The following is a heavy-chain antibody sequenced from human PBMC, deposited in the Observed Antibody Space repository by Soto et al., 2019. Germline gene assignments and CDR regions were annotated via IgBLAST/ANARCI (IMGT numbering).Heavy chain of an antibody. CDR1: GGSINSGGYS. CDR3: ARAFTGMGLFDY. J-gene: IGHJ4*02. CDR2: LYHGGAT. V-gene: IGHV4-30-2*01. D-gene: IGHD3-9*01. Sequence: SETLSLTCAVSGGSINSGGYSWSWIRQPPGKGLEWVGYLYHGGATYSNPSLKSRVSISVDWSKNQFSLKLNSVTAADTAVYYCARAFTGMGLFDYWGPGILVTVSS.